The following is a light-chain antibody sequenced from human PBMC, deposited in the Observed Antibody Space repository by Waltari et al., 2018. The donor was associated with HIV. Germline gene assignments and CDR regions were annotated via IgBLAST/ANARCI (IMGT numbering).Light chain of an antibody. V-gene: IGLV1-47*01. CDR3: AVWDDRLSATL. CDR1: SSTIGGHF. CDR2: RNN. J-gene: IGLJ7*01. Sequence: QSAVTQSPSASGTPGQRVTISCSGSSSTIGGHFVHWYQQLPGTAPKLLIYRNNQRPSGVPDRFSGSKSGTSASLAISGLRSEDEADYYCAVWDDRLSATLLGGGTQLTVL.